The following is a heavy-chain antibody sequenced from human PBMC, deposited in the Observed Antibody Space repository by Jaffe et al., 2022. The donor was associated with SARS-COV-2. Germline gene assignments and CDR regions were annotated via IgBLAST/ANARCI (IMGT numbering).Heavy chain of an antibody. CDR3: AKDGYYDSSDLGYFDY. V-gene: IGHV3-23*01. CDR1: GFTFSSYA. J-gene: IGHJ4*02. D-gene: IGHD3-22*01. CDR2: ISGSGGST. Sequence: EVQLLESGGGLVQPGGSLRLSCAASGFTFSSYAMSWVRQAPGKGLEWVSAISGSGGSTYYADSVKGRFTISRDNSKNTLYLQMNSLRAEDTAVYYCAKDGYYDSSDLGYFDYWGQGTLVTVSS.